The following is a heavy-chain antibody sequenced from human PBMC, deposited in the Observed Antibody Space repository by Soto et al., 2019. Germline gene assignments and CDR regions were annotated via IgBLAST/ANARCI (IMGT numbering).Heavy chain of an antibody. J-gene: IGHJ4*02. CDR1: GYSFTTYW. CDR2: IYPGDSDT. V-gene: IGHV5-51*01. CDR3: ARKDIAGNSVVF. D-gene: IGHD6-13*01. Sequence: PGESLKISCKASGYSFTTYWIGWVRQMPGKGLEWMGIIYPGDSDTRYSPSFQGQVTISADKSISTAYLQWSSLKASDSAMFYCARKDIAGNSVVFWGQGTLVTVSS.